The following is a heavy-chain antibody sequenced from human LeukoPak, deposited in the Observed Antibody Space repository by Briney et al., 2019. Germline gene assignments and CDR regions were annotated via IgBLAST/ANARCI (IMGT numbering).Heavy chain of an antibody. D-gene: IGHD6-13*01. Sequence: SETLSLTCTVSGGSVSSGSYYWSWIRQPPGKELEWIGYIYYSGSTNYNPSLKSRVTISVDTSKNQFSLQLSSVTAADTAVYFCARATPIAPDYWGQGTLVTVSS. CDR3: ARATPIAPDY. CDR2: IYYSGST. CDR1: GGSVSSGSYY. V-gene: IGHV4-61*01. J-gene: IGHJ4*02.